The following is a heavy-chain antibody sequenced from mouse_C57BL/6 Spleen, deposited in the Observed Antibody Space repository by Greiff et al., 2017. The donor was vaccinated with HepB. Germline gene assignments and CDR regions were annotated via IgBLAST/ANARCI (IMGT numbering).Heavy chain of an antibody. CDR3: TRSGIITTVVGYYAMDY. J-gene: IGHJ4*01. CDR1: GYTFTDYE. D-gene: IGHD1-1*01. V-gene: IGHV1-15*01. CDR2: IDPETGGT. Sequence: VQLQESGAELVRPGASVTLSCKASGYTFTDYEMHWVKQTPVHGLEWIGAIDPETGGTAYNQKFKGKAILTADKSSSTAYMELRSLTSEDSAVYYCTRSGIITTVVGYYAMDYWGQGTSVTVSS.